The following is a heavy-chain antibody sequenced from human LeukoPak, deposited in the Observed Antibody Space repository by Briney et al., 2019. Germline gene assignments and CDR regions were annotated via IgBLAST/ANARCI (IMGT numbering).Heavy chain of an antibody. CDR1: GFTFSSYA. J-gene: IGHJ4*02. Sequence: GGSLRLSCTASGFTFSSYAMSWVRQVPGKGLEWVSALSGSGSTTYYADSVKGRFTISRGNSKNTLGLQMNSLRAEDTAVYYCAKVAETFGLVDPFDYWGQGTLVTVSS. CDR2: LSGSGSTT. CDR3: AKVAETFGLVDPFDY. V-gene: IGHV3-23*01. D-gene: IGHD3/OR15-3a*01.